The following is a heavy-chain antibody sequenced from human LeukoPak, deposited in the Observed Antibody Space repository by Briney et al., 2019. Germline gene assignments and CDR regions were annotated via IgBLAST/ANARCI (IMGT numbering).Heavy chain of an antibody. V-gene: IGHV3-23*01. CDR2: ISGSGGST. D-gene: IGHD3-22*01. Sequence: GGSLRLSCAASGFTFSSYAMSWVRQAPGKGLEWVSAISGSGGSTYYADSVKGRFTISRDNSKNTLYLQMNSLRAEDTAVYYCAKEKDYYDSSGYPASGMDVWGQGTTVTVSS. CDR1: GFTFSSYA. J-gene: IGHJ6*02. CDR3: AKEKDYYDSSGYPASGMDV.